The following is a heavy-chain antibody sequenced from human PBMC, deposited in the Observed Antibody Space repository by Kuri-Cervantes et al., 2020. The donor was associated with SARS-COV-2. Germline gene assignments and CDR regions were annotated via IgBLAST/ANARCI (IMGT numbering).Heavy chain of an antibody. J-gene: IGHJ4*02. V-gene: IGHV3-74*01. Sequence: GESLKISWAASGFTFSSYWMHWVRQAPGKGLVWVSRINSDGSSTIYADSVKGRFTISRDNAKNTLYLQMNSLRAEDTVVYYCARDYYDSSGVYWSQGTLVTVSS. CDR1: GFTFSSYW. CDR2: INSDGSST. CDR3: ARDYYDSSGVY. D-gene: IGHD3-22*01.